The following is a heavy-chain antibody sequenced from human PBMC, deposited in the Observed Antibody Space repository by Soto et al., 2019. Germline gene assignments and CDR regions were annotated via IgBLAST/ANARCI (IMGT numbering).Heavy chain of an antibody. J-gene: IGHJ5*02. CDR1: GFTFNSYW. Sequence: EVQLVESGGGLVQPGGSLRLSCAASGFTFNSYWMSWVRQTPGKGLEWVANIKQDGGEKHYVDPVKGRFTISRDNAKNSLHLKMNSLRVEDTGVYYCARDGPPYSPTSGSFGPWGQGTLVTVSS. CDR2: IKQDGGEK. V-gene: IGHV3-7*01. D-gene: IGHD6-13*01. CDR3: ARDGPPYSPTSGSFGP.